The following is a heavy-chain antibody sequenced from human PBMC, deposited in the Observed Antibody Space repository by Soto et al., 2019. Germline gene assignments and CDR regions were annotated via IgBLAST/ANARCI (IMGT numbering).Heavy chain of an antibody. D-gene: IGHD4-4*01. V-gene: IGHV4-31*03. J-gene: IGHJ5*02. CDR2: IYYSGST. CDR3: ARDDYSNYWFDP. Sequence: SETLSLTCTVSGGSISSGGYYWSWIRQHPGKGLEWIGYIYYSGSTYYNPSLKSRVTISVDTSKNQFSLKLSSVTAADTAVYYCARDDYSNYWFDPWGRGTLVTVSS. CDR1: GGSISSGGYY.